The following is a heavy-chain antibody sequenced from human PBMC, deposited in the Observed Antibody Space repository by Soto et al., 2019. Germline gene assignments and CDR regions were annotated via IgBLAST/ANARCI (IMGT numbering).Heavy chain of an antibody. V-gene: IGHV3-23*01. Sequence: GGSLRLSCAASGFTFSSYAMSRVRQAPGRGLEWVSAISGSGGSTYYADSVKGRFTISRDNSKNTLYLQMNSLRAEDTAVYYCAKNSDYTSDNWFDPWGQGTLVTVPQ. D-gene: IGHD4-4*01. CDR3: AKNSDYTSDNWFDP. J-gene: IGHJ5*02. CDR1: GFTFSSYA. CDR2: ISGSGGST.